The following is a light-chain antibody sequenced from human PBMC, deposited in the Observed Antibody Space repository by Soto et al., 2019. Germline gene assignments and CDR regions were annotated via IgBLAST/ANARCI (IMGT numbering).Light chain of an antibody. V-gene: IGKV1-8*01. CDR2: GAS. J-gene: IGKJ5*01. Sequence: AIRMTQSPSSLSASTGDRVTITCRASQGISSYLAWYQQKPGKAPKFLIYGASTLQNGVPSRFTGSGSGTDFTLTVNSLQAEDFATYYCQQGYSSPATFGQGTRLEIK. CDR3: QQGYSSPAT. CDR1: QGISSY.